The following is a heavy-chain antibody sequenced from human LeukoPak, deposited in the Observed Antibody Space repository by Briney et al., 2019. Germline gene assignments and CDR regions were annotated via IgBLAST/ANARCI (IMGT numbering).Heavy chain of an antibody. CDR2: ISSSGSNI. D-gene: IGHD3-10*01. CDR3: AKSYAMVRGDSGY. CDR1: GFTFSSYD. Sequence: GGSLRLSWAASGFTFSSYDMNWVRQAPGKGLELISYISSSGSNIYYADSVKGRFTISRDSAKNSLYLQMNSLTAEDTAVYYCAKSYAMVRGDSGYWGQGTLVTVSS. V-gene: IGHV3-48*03. J-gene: IGHJ4*02.